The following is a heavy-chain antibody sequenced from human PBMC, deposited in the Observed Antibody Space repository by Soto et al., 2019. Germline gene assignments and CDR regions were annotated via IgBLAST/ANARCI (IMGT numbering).Heavy chain of an antibody. D-gene: IGHD2-2*01. V-gene: IGHV3-30-3*01. CDR1: GFTFSSYA. Sequence: GGSLRLSCAASGFTFSSYAMHWVRQAPGKGLEWVAVISYDGSNKYYADSVKGRFTISRDNSKNTLYLQMNSLRAEDTAVYYCASSLLKVVVPAAIYYYYYGMDVWGQGTTVTVSS. CDR2: ISYDGSNK. CDR3: ASSLLKVVVPAAIYYYYYGMDV. J-gene: IGHJ6*02.